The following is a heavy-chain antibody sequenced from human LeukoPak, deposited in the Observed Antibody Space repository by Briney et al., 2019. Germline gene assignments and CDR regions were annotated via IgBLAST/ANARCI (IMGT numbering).Heavy chain of an antibody. CDR1: GFTFSSYG. CDR2: ISYDGSNK. D-gene: IGHD6-19*01. V-gene: IGHV3-30*03. Sequence: GGSLRLSCAASGFTFSSYGMSWVRQAPGKGLEWVAVISYDGSNKYYADYVKGRFTISRDNSKNTLYLQMNSLRAEDTAVYYCARDWQWLVKSGNIDYWGQGTLVTVSS. J-gene: IGHJ4*02. CDR3: ARDWQWLVKSGNIDY.